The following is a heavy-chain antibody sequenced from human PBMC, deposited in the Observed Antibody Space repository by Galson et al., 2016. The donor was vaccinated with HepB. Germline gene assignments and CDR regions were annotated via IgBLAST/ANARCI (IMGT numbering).Heavy chain of an antibody. CDR3: AKVPYYYDSSGLHWDAFDI. CDR2: IYYSGST. CDR1: GGSISNSDYY. Sequence: SETLSLTCTVSGGSISNSDYYWGWIRQPPGKGLEWIGNIYYSGSTHYNPSLKSRVTISVDTSKSQFSLKLTSVTAADTAVYYCAKVPYYYDSSGLHWDAFDIWGQGTMVTVSS. D-gene: IGHD3-22*01. J-gene: IGHJ3*02. V-gene: IGHV4-39*07.